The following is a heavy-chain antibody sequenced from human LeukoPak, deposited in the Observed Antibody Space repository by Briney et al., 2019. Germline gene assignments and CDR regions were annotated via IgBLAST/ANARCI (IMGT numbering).Heavy chain of an antibody. D-gene: IGHD6-6*01. CDR2: ISGSTGTT. CDR1: GFMLTNYA. J-gene: IGHJ4*02. V-gene: IGHV3-23*01. Sequence: GGSLRLSCAASGFMLTNYAMSWVRQAPGKGLEWVSVISGSTGTTYYADSVRGRFTISRDNSKNTLFLQMNSLRVEDTAVYYCARDGTARPHFDYWGQGTLVTVSS. CDR3: ARDGTARPHFDY.